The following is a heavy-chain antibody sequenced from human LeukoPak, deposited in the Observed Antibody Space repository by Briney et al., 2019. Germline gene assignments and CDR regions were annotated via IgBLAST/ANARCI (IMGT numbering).Heavy chain of an antibody. D-gene: IGHD1-26*01. Sequence: GGSLRLSCVASGFTFSSYSMNWVRQPPGRGPEWVSYISSDDTTIYYADSVKGRFTISRDNAKNSLYLQMNSLRDEDTAVYYCARDMWAPKWYFDLWGRGTLVTVSS. CDR2: ISSDDTTI. V-gene: IGHV3-48*02. CDR3: ARDMWAPKWYFDL. J-gene: IGHJ2*01. CDR1: GFTFSSYS.